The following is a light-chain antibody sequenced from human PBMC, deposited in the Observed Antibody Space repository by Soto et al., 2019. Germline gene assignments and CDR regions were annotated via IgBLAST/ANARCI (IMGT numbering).Light chain of an antibody. CDR1: QSISGW. J-gene: IGKJ1*01. CDR2: KAS. V-gene: IGKV1-5*03. Sequence: DIQMTQSPSTLSASVGDRVTITCRASQSISGWLAWYQQKPGKAPKLLIYKASSLESGVPSRFICIGSGTEFTLTISSLQPDDFATYYCQNSNNDGPWPFGTGAKVAIK. CDR3: QNSNNDGPWP.